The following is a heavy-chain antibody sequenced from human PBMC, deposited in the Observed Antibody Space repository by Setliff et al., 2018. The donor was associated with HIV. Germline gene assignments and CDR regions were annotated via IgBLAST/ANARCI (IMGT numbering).Heavy chain of an antibody. J-gene: IGHJ3*02. V-gene: IGHV4-34*01. CDR2: INHRGST. D-gene: IGHD3-16*01. CDR3: ARDRTGGTFDI. Sequence: ETLSLTCAVYGGSFSDYYWTWIRQSPGKGLEWIGEINHRGSTNYNPSLKSRVTVSVDTSKNQFSLKLSSVTAADTAVFYCARDRTGGTFDIWGQGTMVTVSS. CDR1: GGSFSDYY.